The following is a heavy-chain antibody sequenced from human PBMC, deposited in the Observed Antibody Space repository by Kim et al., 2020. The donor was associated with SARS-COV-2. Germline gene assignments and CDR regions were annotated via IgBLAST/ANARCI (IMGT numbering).Heavy chain of an antibody. D-gene: IGHD3-9*01. CDR3: ARTIRGYDILTGYYEGPFDY. CDR1: GGSFSGYY. V-gene: IGHV4-34*01. Sequence: SETLSLTCAVYGGSFSGYYWSWIRQPPGKGLEWIGEINHSGSTNYNPSLKSRVTISVDTSKNQFSLKLSSVTAADTAVYYCARTIRGYDILTGYYEGPFDYWGQGTLVTVSS. CDR2: INHSGST. J-gene: IGHJ4*02.